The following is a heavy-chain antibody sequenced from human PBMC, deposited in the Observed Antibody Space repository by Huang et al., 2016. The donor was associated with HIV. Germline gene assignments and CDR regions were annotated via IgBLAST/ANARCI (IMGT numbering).Heavy chain of an antibody. Sequence: QLQLVQSGAQVKKPGSSVNVSCKASGKTFSGSEISWVRQAPGQRLEWMGGTVPRYGKPPYAQNFQGRVTITADESMTTAYMELTSLTSKDTAVYFCAAKIGSDGYFISRGPRSNYYSLDVWGQGTTVVVSS. J-gene: IGHJ6*02. V-gene: IGHV1-69*13. D-gene: IGHD3-10*01. CDR2: TVPRYGKP. CDR1: GKTFSGSE. CDR3: AAKIGSDGYFISRGPRSNYYSLDV.